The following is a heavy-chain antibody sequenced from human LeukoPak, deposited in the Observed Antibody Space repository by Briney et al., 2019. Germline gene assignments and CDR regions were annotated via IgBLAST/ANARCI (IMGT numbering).Heavy chain of an antibody. CDR3: AREDIVVVPAANVVRDNWFDP. V-gene: IGHV1-69*05. CDR2: IIPIFGTA. J-gene: IGHJ5*02. Sequence: GASVKVSCKASGYTFSSYAISWVRQAPGQGLEWMGGIIPIFGTANYAQKFQGRVTITTDESTSTAYMELSSLRSEDTAVYYCAREDIVVVPAANVVRDNWFDPWGQGTLVTVSS. D-gene: IGHD2-2*01. CDR1: GYTFSSYA.